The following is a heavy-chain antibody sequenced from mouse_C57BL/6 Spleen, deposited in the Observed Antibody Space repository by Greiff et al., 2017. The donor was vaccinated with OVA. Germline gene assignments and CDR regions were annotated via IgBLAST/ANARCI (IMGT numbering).Heavy chain of an antibody. CDR2: IWSGGST. D-gene: IGHD2-3*01. CDR3: GRKNDGYTYAMDY. CDR1: GFSFTSYG. Sequence: VQLQQSGPGLVQPSQSLSITCTVSGFSFTSYGVHWVRPSPGKGLEWLGVIWSGGSTDYNAAFISRLSISKDNPKSQVFFKMNSLQADDTAVYYCGRKNDGYTYAMDYWGQGTSVTVSS. J-gene: IGHJ4*01. V-gene: IGHV2-2*01.